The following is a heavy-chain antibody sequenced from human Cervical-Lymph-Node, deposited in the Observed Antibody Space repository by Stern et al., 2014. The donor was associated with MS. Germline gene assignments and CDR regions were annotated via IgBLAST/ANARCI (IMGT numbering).Heavy chain of an antibody. J-gene: IGHJ3*02. Sequence: HVQLQESGPGLVKPSQTLSLTCTVSGGSISSDGACWNWIRQLPGKGLEWIGYISYSGNTYNNPSLKSRVTISVDTSKNQFSLKLSSVTAADTAVYYCARDGPQVGAGSFDIWGRGTMVTVSS. CDR1: GGSISSDGAC. CDR3: ARDGPQVGAGSFDI. D-gene: IGHD1-26*01. CDR2: ISYSGNT. V-gene: IGHV4-31*03.